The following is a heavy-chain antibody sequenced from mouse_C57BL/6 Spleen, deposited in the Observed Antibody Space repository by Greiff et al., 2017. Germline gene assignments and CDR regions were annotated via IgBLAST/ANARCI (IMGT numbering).Heavy chain of an antibody. CDR1: GFSFTSYG. V-gene: IGHV2-2*01. D-gene: IGHD1-1*01. Sequence: VQRVESGPGLVKPSQSLYITCTVSGFSFTSYGVHWVRQSPGKGLEWMGVIWSGGSTDYNAALISSLSISNDNSKSQVFFKMNSRQADDTAIYYCSRNYYGGRRYAMDYWGQGTSVTVSS. CDR3: SRNYYGGRRYAMDY. CDR2: IWSGGST. J-gene: IGHJ4*01.